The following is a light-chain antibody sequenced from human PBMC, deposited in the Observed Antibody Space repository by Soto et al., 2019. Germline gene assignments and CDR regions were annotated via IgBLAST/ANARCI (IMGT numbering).Light chain of an antibody. CDR2: EVT. J-gene: IGLJ2*01. CDR3: NSYTNSSAVG. CDR1: RDDIGAYDY. Sequence: SVLTQPASVSWSPGPSIAISCAGTRDDIGAYDYVSWYQQHPGNAPKLLVYEVTNRPSGVSDRFSGSKSGNTASLTISGLQAEEEADYYCNSYTNSSAVGFGGGTKVTV. V-gene: IGLV2-14*01.